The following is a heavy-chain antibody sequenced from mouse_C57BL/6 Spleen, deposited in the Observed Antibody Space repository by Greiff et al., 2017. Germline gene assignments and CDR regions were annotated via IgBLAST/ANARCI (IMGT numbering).Heavy chain of an antibody. CDR3: ERSDYGSSLFAY. V-gene: IGHV1-76*01. CDR1: GYTFTDYY. D-gene: IGHD1-1*01. J-gene: IGHJ3*01. CDR2: IYPGSGNT. Sequence: VQLVQSGAELVRPGASVKLSCKASGYTFTDYYINWVKQRPGQGLEWIARIYPGSGNTYYNEKFKGKATLTADKSSSTAYMQLSSLTSEDSAVYFCERSDYGSSLFAYWGQGTLVTVSA.